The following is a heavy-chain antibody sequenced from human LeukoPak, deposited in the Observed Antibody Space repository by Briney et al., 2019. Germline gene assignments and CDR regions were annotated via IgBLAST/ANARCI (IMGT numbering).Heavy chain of an antibody. V-gene: IGHV3-30-3*02. Sequence: GRSLRLSCAASGFTFSSYAMHWVRQAPGKGLEWVAAISYDGSNKYYADSVKGRFTISRDNSKNTLYLQMNSLRAEDTAVYYCAKRSYRELPYSLFDYWGQGTLVTVSS. CDR1: GFTFSSYA. D-gene: IGHD1-26*01. J-gene: IGHJ4*02. CDR2: ISYDGSNK. CDR3: AKRSYRELPYSLFDY.